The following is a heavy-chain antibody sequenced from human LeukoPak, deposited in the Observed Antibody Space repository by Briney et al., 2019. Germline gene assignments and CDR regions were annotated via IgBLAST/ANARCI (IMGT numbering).Heavy chain of an antibody. V-gene: IGHV4-61*02. CDR2: IYTSGST. D-gene: IGHD1-1*01. Sequence: SETLSLTCTVSGGSISSGSYYWSWIRQPAGKGLEWIGRIYTSGSTNYNPSLKSRVTISVDTSKNQFSLRLSSVIAADTAVYYCARGLLSRRHSATWYPLDRWDQGTLVTVSS. CDR1: GGSISSGSYY. J-gene: IGHJ5*02. CDR3: ARGLLSRRHSATWYPLDR.